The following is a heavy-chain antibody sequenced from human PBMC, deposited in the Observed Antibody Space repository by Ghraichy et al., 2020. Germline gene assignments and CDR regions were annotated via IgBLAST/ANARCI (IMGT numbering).Heavy chain of an antibody. D-gene: IGHD5-24*01. J-gene: IGHJ4*02. Sequence: GGSLRLSCAASGFTFSAYGIHWVRQAPGRGLEWVAFIRFDGSNTYYTDSVKGRFTVSRDNSKNTLFLQMHSLRDDDTAVYYCAKDIAKDYNYEYIFDFWGQGTLVTVSS. CDR1: GFTFSAYG. V-gene: IGHV3-30*02. CDR3: AKDIAKDYNYEYIFDF. CDR2: IRFDGSNT.